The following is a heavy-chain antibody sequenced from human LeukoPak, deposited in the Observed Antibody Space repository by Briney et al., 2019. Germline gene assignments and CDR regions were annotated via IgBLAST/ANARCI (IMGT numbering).Heavy chain of an antibody. D-gene: IGHD5-24*01. CDR1: GGSISSSSYF. CDR3: ARDHRDGYNYYWFDP. V-gene: IGHV4-39*07. CDR2: IYYSGST. J-gene: IGHJ5*02. Sequence: SSETLSLTCTVSGGSISSSSYFWGWIRQPPGKGLEWIGSIYYSGSTYYNPSLKSRVTISVDTSKNQFSLKLSSVTAADTAVYYCARDHRDGYNYYWFDPWGQGTLVTVSS.